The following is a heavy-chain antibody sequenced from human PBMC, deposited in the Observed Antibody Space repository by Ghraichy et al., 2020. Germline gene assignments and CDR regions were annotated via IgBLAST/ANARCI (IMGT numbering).Heavy chain of an antibody. V-gene: IGHV3-30*02. D-gene: IGHD3-22*01. J-gene: IGHJ4*02. CDR3: AKDQAFYYYDSSGKPYYYFDH. CDR2: IRYDGSNK. CDR1: GFTFNSYG. Sequence: GGSLRLSCAASGFTFNSYGMHWVRQAPGKGLEWVAFIRYDGSNKYYADSVKGRFTISRDNSKNTLYLQMNSLRPEDTALFYCAKDQAFYYYDSSGKPYYYFDHWGQGTLVTVSS.